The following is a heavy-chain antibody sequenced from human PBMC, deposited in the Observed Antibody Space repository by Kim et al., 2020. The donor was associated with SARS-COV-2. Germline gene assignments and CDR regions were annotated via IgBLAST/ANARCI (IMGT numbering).Heavy chain of an antibody. V-gene: IGHV4-31*02. Sequence: PTRQGRVTMSVGTSKNQFSLKLSSVTAADTAVYYCTTMIRGAPGWFDPWGQGTLVTVSS. CDR3: TTMIRGAPGWFDP. J-gene: IGHJ5*02. D-gene: IGHD3-10*01.